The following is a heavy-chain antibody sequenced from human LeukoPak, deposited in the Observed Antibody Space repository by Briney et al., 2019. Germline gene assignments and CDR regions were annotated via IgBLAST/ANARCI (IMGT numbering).Heavy chain of an antibody. J-gene: IGHJ4*02. V-gene: IGHV1-2*02. CDR3: AKGRVGASKLDY. Sequence: RASVKVSCKASGYTFTGYYMHWVRQAPGQGLEWMGWINPNSGGTNYAQKFQGRVTMTRDTSISTAYMELSRLRSDDTAVYCCAKGRVGASKLDYWGQGTLVTVSS. CDR1: GYTFTGYY. D-gene: IGHD1-26*01. CDR2: INPNSGGT.